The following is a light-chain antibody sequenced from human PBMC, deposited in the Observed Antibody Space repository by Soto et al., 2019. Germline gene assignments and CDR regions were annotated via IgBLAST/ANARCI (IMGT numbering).Light chain of an antibody. CDR2: GAS. V-gene: IGKV3-15*01. Sequence: EIGLTQYPGTLSLSPGERATLSCRASQSVSTNQLAWYQQKPGQAPRLLIYGASTRATGIPARFSGSGSGTEFTLTISSLQSEDYAVYYCQHYNNWPLTFGGGTKVDIK. J-gene: IGKJ4*01. CDR3: QHYNNWPLT. CDR1: QSVSTN.